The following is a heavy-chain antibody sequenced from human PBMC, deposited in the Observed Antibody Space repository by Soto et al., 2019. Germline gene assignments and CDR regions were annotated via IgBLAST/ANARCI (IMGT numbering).Heavy chain of an antibody. V-gene: IGHV3-11*01. J-gene: IGHJ6*02. CDR3: AIGGGQIYYKGLDV. Sequence: GGSLRLSCAASGLFFSDYYLSWIRQAPGKALECVAYISGTGDTKYYADSVTGRFTISRDNPKNSLYLQMNSLRPEDAAVYYCAIGGGQIYYKGLDVWGQGTTVTVSS. CDR2: ISGTGDTK. D-gene: IGHD3-10*01. CDR1: GLFFSDYY.